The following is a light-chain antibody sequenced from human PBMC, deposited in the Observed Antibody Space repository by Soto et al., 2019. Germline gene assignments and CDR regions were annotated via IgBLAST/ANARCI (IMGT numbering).Light chain of an antibody. V-gene: IGLV2-14*01. CDR1: SSDVGGYNY. Sequence: QSALTQPASVSGSPGQSITISCTGTSSDVGGYNYVSWYQQHPGKAPKLMIYEVSNRPSGVSNRFSGSKSGNTASLPISGLQAEDEADYYCSSYTSSSTLVFGTGSQVTGL. J-gene: IGLJ1*01. CDR3: SSYTSSSTLV. CDR2: EVS.